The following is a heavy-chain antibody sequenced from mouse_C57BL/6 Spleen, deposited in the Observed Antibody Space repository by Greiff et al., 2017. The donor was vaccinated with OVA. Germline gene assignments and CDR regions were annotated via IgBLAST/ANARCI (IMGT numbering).Heavy chain of an antibody. CDR3: ARYHPHYYAMDY. Sequence: QVQLQQPGAELVMPGASVKLSCKASGYTFTSYWMHWVKQRPGQGLEWIGEIDPSDSYTNYNQKFKGKSTLTVDKSSSTAYMQLSSLTSEDSAVYDCARYHPHYYAMDYWGQGTSVTVSS. CDR2: IDPSDSYT. V-gene: IGHV1-69*01. CDR1: GYTFTSYW. J-gene: IGHJ4*01.